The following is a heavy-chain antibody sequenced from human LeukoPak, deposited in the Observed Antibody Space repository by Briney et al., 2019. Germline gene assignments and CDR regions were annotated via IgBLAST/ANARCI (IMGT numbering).Heavy chain of an antibody. CDR2: MNPNNGNT. CDR1: GYTFTTYD. J-gene: IGHJ4*02. Sequence: GASVKVSCKASGYTFTTYDINWVRQATGQGLEWMGWMNPNNGNTGYAQKFQDRVTMTRDTSISTAYMELSSLKSEDTAVYYCARAPREWGFDDWGQGTLVTVSS. D-gene: IGHD7-27*01. V-gene: IGHV1-8*02. CDR3: ARAPREWGFDD.